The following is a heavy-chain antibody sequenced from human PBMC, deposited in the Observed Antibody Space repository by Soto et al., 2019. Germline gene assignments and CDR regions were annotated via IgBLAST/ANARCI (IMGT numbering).Heavy chain of an antibody. V-gene: IGHV3-33*01. D-gene: IGHD2-15*01. CDR3: ATKVVIGGIGFVDY. CDR2: IWYDGSNK. J-gene: IGHJ4*02. Sequence: GGSLRLSCAASGFTFSSYGMHWVRQAPGKGLEWVAVIWYDGSNKYYADSVKGRFTISRDNSKNTLYLQMNGLRAEDTAVYYCATKVVIGGIGFVDYWGQGILVTVSS. CDR1: GFTFSSYG.